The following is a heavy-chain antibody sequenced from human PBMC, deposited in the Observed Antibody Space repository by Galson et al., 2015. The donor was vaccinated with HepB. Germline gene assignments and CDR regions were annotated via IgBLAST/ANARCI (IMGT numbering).Heavy chain of an antibody. V-gene: IGHV4-34*01. D-gene: IGHD1-14*01. Sequence: YGGSFSGYYWSWIRQPPGKGLEWIGEINHSGSTNYNPSLKSRVTISIDTSKNQFSLKLNSMTAADTAVYYCAGMSFPRSFDIWGQGTMVTVSS. CDR3: AGMSFPRSFDI. CDR1: GGSFSGYY. J-gene: IGHJ3*02. CDR2: INHSGST.